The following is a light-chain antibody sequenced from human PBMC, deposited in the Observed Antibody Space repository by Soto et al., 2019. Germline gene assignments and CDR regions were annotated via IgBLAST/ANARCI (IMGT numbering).Light chain of an antibody. CDR2: EGS. V-gene: IGLV2-23*01. Sequence: QSALTQPASVSGSPGQSITISCTGTSSDVGSYNLVSWYQQHPGKAPKLMIYEGSKRPSGVSNRFSGSKSGNTASLTISGLQAEDEADYYGCSYAGSSTPVVFGGGTQLTVL. CDR3: CSYAGSSTPVV. J-gene: IGLJ2*01. CDR1: SSDVGSYNL.